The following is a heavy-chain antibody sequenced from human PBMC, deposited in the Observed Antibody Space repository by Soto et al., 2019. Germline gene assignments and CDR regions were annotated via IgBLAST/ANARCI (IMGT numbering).Heavy chain of an antibody. CDR2: ITTDKGKT. Sequence: QVQLVQSGPEVKKPGASVKVSCKTSGYTFTSYGITWVRQAPGQGLEWMGWITTDKGKTTYAQKFQGRVTMTTHTSTSTAYMELRSLISDDTAVYYCATRSPAFDYWGQGTLVAVSP. V-gene: IGHV1-18*01. CDR3: ATRSPAFDY. CDR1: GYTFTSYG. J-gene: IGHJ4*02.